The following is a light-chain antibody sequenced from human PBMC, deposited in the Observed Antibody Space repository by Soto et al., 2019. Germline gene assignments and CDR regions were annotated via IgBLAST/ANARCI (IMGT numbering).Light chain of an antibody. Sequence: QSVLTQSPSASGTPGQRVTISCSGSYSNIGSNSLSWFQQLPGTAPKLLIYNSNQRPSGVPDRFSGSKSGTSASLAISGLQSEDEADYYCATWDDSLNGHVFGTGTKLTVL. J-gene: IGLJ1*01. CDR2: NSN. CDR3: ATWDDSLNGHV. CDR1: YSNIGSNS. V-gene: IGLV1-44*01.